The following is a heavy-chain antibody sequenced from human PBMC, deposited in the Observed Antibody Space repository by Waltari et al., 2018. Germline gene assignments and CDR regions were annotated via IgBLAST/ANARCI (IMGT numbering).Heavy chain of an antibody. Sequence: QLQLQESGPGLVKPSETLSLSCTVSGGAISRRSYYWGWIRQPPGKGLEWIGSIYYSGTTYYNPSLKSRVTISVDTSKNQFSLKLSSVTAADTAVYYCARDSGYGDYHDAFDIWGQGTMVTVSS. CDR2: IYYSGTT. CDR1: GGAISRRSYY. J-gene: IGHJ3*02. D-gene: IGHD4-17*01. V-gene: IGHV4-39*07. CDR3: ARDSGYGDYHDAFDI.